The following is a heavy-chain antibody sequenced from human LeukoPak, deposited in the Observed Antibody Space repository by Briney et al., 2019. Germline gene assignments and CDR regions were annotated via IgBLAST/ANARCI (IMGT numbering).Heavy chain of an antibody. CDR3: ARGLDGYKVDY. J-gene: IGHJ4*02. V-gene: IGHV3-21*01. Sequence: GGSLRLSCAASGFTFSSYIMNWVRQAPGKGLEWVSSISSSSSFISYVDSVKGRFTIFRDNAKNSLYLQMNSLRAEDTAVYYCARGLDGYKVDYWGQGTLATVSS. CDR1: GFTFSSYI. CDR2: ISSSSSFI. D-gene: IGHD5-24*01.